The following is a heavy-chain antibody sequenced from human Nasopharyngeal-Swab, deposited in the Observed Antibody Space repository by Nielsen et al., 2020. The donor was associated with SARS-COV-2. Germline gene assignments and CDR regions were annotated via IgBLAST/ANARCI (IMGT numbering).Heavy chain of an antibody. CDR1: GDSIRSSSISSYY. CDR3: SKEVVAGLVDS. J-gene: IGHJ4*02. D-gene: IGHD5-12*01. V-gene: IGHV4-61*05. CDR2: FPYTGIT. Sequence: SETLSLTCTVSGDSIRSSSISSYYWSWLRQPPGKGLEWIGSFPYTGITNYNPSLKSRVTISVHMSKNQFSMKLNSVAAADTAVYYCSKEVVAGLVDSWGQGTLVTVSS.